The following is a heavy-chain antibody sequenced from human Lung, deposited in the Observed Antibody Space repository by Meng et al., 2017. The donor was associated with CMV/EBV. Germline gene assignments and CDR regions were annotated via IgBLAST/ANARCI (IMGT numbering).Heavy chain of an antibody. Sequence: SXVASGFSFSNYGLNWVRQAPGKGLEWVAVIWYDGSDKYYIDSVKGRFTISRDNSKNTLHLQMNNLRAEDTAVYYCAKDLRGFNTGSNPGGYGMDVWGQGTXVTVSS. CDR2: IWYDGSDK. J-gene: IGHJ6*02. CDR3: AKDLRGFNTGSNPGGYGMDV. V-gene: IGHV3-33*06. CDR1: GFSFSNYG. D-gene: IGHD1-1*01.